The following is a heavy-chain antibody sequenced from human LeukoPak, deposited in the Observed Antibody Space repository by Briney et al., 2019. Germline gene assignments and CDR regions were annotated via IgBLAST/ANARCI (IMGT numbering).Heavy chain of an antibody. CDR2: INPNSGGT. CDR1: GYTFTGYY. J-gene: IGHJ4*02. D-gene: IGHD2-21*02. Sequence: ASVTVSCKASGYTFTGYYMHWVRQAPGQGLEWMGWINPNSGGTNYAQKFQGRVTMTRDTSISTAYMELSGLRSDDTAVYYCARGSCGGDCYLAYWGQGTLVTVSS. CDR3: ARGSCGGDCYLAY. V-gene: IGHV1-2*02.